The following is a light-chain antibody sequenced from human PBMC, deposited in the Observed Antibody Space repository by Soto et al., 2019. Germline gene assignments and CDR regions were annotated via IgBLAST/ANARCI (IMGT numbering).Light chain of an antibody. CDR2: DTN. Sequence: QAVVTQEPSLTVSPGGTVTLTCGSSTGTVTSSHYAYWFQQKPGQAPRALIYDTNNTHPWTPARFSASLLGAKAALTLSGAPPEDEAEYFCFLSYQNVPDWVFGGGTKLTVL. J-gene: IGLJ3*02. CDR1: TGTVTSSHY. CDR3: FLSYQNVPDWV. V-gene: IGLV7-46*01.